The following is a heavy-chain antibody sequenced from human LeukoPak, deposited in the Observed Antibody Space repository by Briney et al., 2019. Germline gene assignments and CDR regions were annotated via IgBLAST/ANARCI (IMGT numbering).Heavy chain of an antibody. D-gene: IGHD5-18*01. V-gene: IGHV3-48*03. J-gene: IGHJ4*02. CDR2: ISSSGGTI. CDR3: ANRRGTAMLFDY. Sequence: GGSLRLSCAASGFTFSSYEMNWVRQTPGKGLEWLSYISSSGGTIYYADSVKGRFTISRDNSKNTLYLQMNSLRAEDTAVYYCANRRGTAMLFDYWGQGTLVTVSS. CDR1: GFTFSSYE.